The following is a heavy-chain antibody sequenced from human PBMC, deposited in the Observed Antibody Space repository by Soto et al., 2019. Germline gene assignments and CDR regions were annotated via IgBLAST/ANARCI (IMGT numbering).Heavy chain of an antibody. D-gene: IGHD6-19*01. CDR2: ISSTSTYT. V-gene: IGHV3-21*01. CDR1: GFTFRSYA. Sequence: GGSLRLSCAASGFTFRSYAMNWVRQTQEKGLEWVSSISSTSTYTHYADSVKGRFTISRDNANNSLFLQMNSLRAEDTAIDYCARDLALAGNYWGQGALVTVSS. J-gene: IGHJ4*02. CDR3: ARDLALAGNY.